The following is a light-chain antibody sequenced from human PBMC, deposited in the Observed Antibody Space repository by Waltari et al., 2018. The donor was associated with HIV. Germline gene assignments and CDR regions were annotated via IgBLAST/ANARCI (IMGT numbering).Light chain of an antibody. Sequence: DIQMTQSPSSLSASVGDRVTITCRASQGISNYLAWYQQQPGKVTKLLIYAASTLQSGVPSRFSGSGSGTDFTLTISSLQPEDVATYYCQKYNSAPRTFGQGTRLEIK. CDR2: AAS. CDR1: QGISNY. CDR3: QKYNSAPRT. J-gene: IGKJ5*01. V-gene: IGKV1-27*01.